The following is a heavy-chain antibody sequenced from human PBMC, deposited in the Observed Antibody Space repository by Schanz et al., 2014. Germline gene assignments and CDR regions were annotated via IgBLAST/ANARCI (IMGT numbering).Heavy chain of an antibody. CDR2: INPNSGAT. J-gene: IGHJ4*02. V-gene: IGHV1-2*02. CDR3: ARVTTGYDS. Sequence: QVQLVQSGAEVKKPGASVKVSCKASGFTLTSHFMHWLRQAPGQGLEWMGIINPNSGATSSAQKFQGRVTMTRDTSSSTVYMQLSSLTSDDTAIYYCARVTTGYDSWGQGTLVTVSS. CDR1: GFTLTSHF. D-gene: IGHD5-12*01.